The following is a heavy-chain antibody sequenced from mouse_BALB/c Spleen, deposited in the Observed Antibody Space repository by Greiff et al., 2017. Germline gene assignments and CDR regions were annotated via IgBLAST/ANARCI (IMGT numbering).Heavy chain of an antibody. CDR3: ARQEGYYYGYYFDY. Sequence: EVQGVESGGGLVKLGGSLKLSCAASGFTFSSYYMSWVRQTPEKRLELVAAINSNGGSTYYPDTVKGRFTISRDNAKNTLYLQMSSLKSEDTALYYCARQEGYYYGYYFDYWGQGTTLTVSS. V-gene: IGHV5-6-2*01. CDR1: GFTFSSYY. CDR2: INSNGGST. D-gene: IGHD1-2*01. J-gene: IGHJ2*01.